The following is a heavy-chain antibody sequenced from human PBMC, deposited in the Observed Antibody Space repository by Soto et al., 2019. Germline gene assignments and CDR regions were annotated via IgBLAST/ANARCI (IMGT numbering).Heavy chain of an antibody. CDR2: IYYSGST. CDR1: GGSISSYY. V-gene: IGHV4-59*01. J-gene: IGHJ6*02. D-gene: IGHD3-10*01. Sequence: PSETLSLTCTVSGGSISSYYWSWIRQPPGKGLEWIGYIYYSGSTNYNPSLKSRVTISVDTSKNQFSLKLSSVTAADTAVYYCAGWRRGGITSSDYYGMDVWGQGTTVTVSS. CDR3: AGWRRGGITSSDYYGMDV.